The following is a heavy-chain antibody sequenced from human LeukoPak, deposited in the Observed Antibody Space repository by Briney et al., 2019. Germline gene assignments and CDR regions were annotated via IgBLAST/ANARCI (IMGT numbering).Heavy chain of an antibody. Sequence: PSETLSLTCAVYGGSFSDNYWSWIRQPPGKGLEWIGEINHSGSTNYSPSLRSRVTISVDTSKNQFSLNLRSVTAADTAVYYRASPTTVTTSAYRAFDIWGQGTMVTVSA. CDR2: INHSGST. D-gene: IGHD4-17*01. J-gene: IGHJ3*02. V-gene: IGHV4-34*01. CDR1: GGSFSDNY. CDR3: ASPTTVTTSAYRAFDI.